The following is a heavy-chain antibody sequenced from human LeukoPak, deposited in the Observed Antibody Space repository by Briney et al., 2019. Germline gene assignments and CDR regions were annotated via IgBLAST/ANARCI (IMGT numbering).Heavy chain of an antibody. V-gene: IGHV4-59*01. CDR1: AGSISSYY. D-gene: IGHD3-10*01. CDR3: ARGVRRVIIGWFDP. J-gene: IGHJ5*02. Sequence: PSETLSLTYTVSAGSISSYYWGWIRQPPGKGREWIGDISYSGSTNYNPSLKSRVTISANTYKNQFSLMLSSVTAADTAVYYCARGVRRVIIGWFDPWGQGTLVTVSS. CDR2: ISYSGST.